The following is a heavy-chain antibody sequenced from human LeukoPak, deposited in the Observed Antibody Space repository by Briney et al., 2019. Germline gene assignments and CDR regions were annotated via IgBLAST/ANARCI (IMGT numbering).Heavy chain of an antibody. D-gene: IGHD2-2*01. Sequence: SVKVSCKASGGTFSSYAISWVRQAPGQGLEWMGRIIPILGIANYAQKFQGRVTITADKSTSTAYMELSSLRSEDTAVYYCARAGCSTSCFFDYWGQGTLVTVSS. J-gene: IGHJ4*02. CDR3: ARAGCSTSCFFDY. CDR2: IIPILGIA. V-gene: IGHV1-69*04. CDR1: GGTFSSYA.